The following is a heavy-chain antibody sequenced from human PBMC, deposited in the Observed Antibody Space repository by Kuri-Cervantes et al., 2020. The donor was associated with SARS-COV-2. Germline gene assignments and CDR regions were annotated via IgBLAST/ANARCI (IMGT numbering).Heavy chain of an antibody. J-gene: IGHJ4*02. CDR3: ARAVPYYYDSSGYHTTGLD. CDR2: TRNKANSYTT. CDR1: GFTFSDYY. Sequence: GGSLRLSCAASGFTFSDYYMSWIRQAPGKGLEWVGRTRNKANSYTTEYAASVKGRFTISRDDSKNSLYLQMNSLKTEDTAVYYCARAVPYYYDSSGYHTTGLDWGQGTLVTVSS. V-gene: IGHV3-72*01. D-gene: IGHD3-22*01.